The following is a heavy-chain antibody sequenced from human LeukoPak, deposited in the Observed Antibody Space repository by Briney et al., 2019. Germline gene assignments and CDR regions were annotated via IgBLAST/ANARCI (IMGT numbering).Heavy chain of an antibody. D-gene: IGHD1-26*01. V-gene: IGHV3-23*01. J-gene: IGHJ4*02. CDR3: AEFLGWWELRQPIDY. CDR2: ISGSGGST. Sequence: GRSLRLSCAASGFTFSSYAMSWVRQAPGKGLEWVSAISGSGGSTYYADSVKGRFTISRDNSKNTLYLQMNSLRAEDTAVYYCAEFLGWWELRQPIDYWGQGTLVAVSP. CDR1: GFTFSSYA.